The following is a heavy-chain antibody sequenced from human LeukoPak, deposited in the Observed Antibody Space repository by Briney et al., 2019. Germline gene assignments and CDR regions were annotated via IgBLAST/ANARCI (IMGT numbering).Heavy chain of an antibody. D-gene: IGHD6-13*01. CDR2: IHQSGNT. CDR1: DGSFSGYY. CDR3: AGFSSSWLY. J-gene: IGHJ4*02. V-gene: IGHV4-34*01. Sequence: PSETLSLTCAVYDGSFSGYYWNWIRQPPGKGLEWIGEIHQSGNTNYNPSLKSRLTISVDTSKNQFSLRLNSVTAADTAVYYCAGFSSSWLYWGQGTLVTVSS.